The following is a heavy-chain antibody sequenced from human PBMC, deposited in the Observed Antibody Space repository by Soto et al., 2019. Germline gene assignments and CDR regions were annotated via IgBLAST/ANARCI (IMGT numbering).Heavy chain of an antibody. D-gene: IGHD3-3*01. CDR3: ARAGGITIFGVVSWFDP. CDR2: IWYDGSNK. CDR1: GFTFSSYG. J-gene: IGHJ5*02. V-gene: IGHV3-33*01. Sequence: GGSLRLSRAASGFTFSSYGMHWVRQAPGKGLEWVAVIWYDGSNKYYADSVKGRFTISRDNSKNTLYLQMNSLRAEDTAVYYCARAGGITIFGVVSWFDPWGQGTLVTV.